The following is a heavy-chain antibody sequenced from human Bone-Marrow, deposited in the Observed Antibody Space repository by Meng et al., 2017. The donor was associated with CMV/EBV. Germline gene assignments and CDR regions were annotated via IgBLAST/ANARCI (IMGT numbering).Heavy chain of an antibody. D-gene: IGHD1-26*01. CDR3: ARGLGAPDD. CDR1: GFTFSSYW. Sequence: GGSLRLSCAASGFTFSSYWMSWVRQAPGKGLEWVANIKQDGSEKNYVDSVQGRFTISRDNAKNSLYVEMNSLRVEDTGVYYCARGLGAPDDWGQGTLVTVSS. V-gene: IGHV3-7*01. J-gene: IGHJ4*02. CDR2: IKQDGSEK.